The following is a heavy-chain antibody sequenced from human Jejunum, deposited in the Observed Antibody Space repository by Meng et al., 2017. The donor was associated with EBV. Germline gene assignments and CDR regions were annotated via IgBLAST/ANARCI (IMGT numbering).Heavy chain of an antibody. CDR3: ARDQNGSYFAY. CDR2: IYNSEST. D-gene: IGHD1-26*01. Sequence: QVQRQGSGPGLVKPSETLSLTCTVSGGSVSSGGYYWSWIRQPPGKGLEWIGYIYNSESTNYKSSLKSRVTISADTSKNQFSLRLSSVTAADTAVYYCARDQNGSYFAYWGQGTLVTVSS. CDR1: GGSVSSGGYY. V-gene: IGHV4-61*08. J-gene: IGHJ4*02.